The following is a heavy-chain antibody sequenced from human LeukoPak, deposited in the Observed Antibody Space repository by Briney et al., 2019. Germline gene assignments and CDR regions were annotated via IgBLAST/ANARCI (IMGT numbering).Heavy chain of an antibody. J-gene: IGHJ4*02. Sequence: GGSLRLSCAASGFTFDDYGMSWVRQAPGKGLEWVSGINWNGGSTGYADSVKGRFTISRDNAKNSLYLQMNSLRAEDTAVYYCAKDECSGGSCPLDYWGQGTLVTVSS. CDR3: AKDECSGGSCPLDY. CDR2: INWNGGST. V-gene: IGHV3-20*04. CDR1: GFTFDDYG. D-gene: IGHD2-15*01.